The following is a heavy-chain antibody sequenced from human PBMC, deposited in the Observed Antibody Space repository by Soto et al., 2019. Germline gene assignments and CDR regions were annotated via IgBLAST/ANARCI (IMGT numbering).Heavy chain of an antibody. CDR3: ARRLRQSGHPWDSGAFDI. CDR2: IYWDDDQ. Sequence: QITLQESAPVLVRPTETLMLTCTYSGFSLTTSGVGVGWLRQPPGKALEWLAVIYWDDDQRYMPSLQNSLTTPKDPSSNQVVLAQTHMHPVDTGTYSCARRLRQSGHPWDSGAFDIWGHGTVVAVS. D-gene: IGHD1-26*01. J-gene: IGHJ3*02. V-gene: IGHV2-5*02. CDR1: GFSLTTSGVG.